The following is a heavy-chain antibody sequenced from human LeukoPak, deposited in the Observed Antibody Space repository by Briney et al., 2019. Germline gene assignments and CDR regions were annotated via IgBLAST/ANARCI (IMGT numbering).Heavy chain of an antibody. CDR2: IYYSGST. CDR1: GGSISSGGDY. J-gene: IGHJ4*02. D-gene: IGHD3-22*01. Sequence: PSETLSLTCTVSGGSISSGGDYWTWIRQHPGKGLEWIGYIYYSGSTYYNPSLRRRVTISVDTSANQFSLKVSSVTAADTAVYFSARGLYYYDKRGLLIGYYFDCWGQGTLVTVSS. V-gene: IGHV4-31*03. CDR3: ARGLYYYDKRGLLIGYYFDC.